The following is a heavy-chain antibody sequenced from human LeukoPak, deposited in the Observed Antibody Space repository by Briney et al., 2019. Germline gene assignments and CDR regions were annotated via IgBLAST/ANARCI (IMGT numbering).Heavy chain of an antibody. CDR3: AAMVRADY. V-gene: IGHV1-69-2*01. CDR1: GCTFTDYY. D-gene: IGHD3-10*01. CDR2: VDPEDGET. Sequence: ASVKVSCKVSGCTFTDYYMHWVQQAPGKGLEWMGLVDPEDGETICAEKFQGRVTITADTSTDTAYMELSSLRSEDTAVYYCAAMVRADYWGQGTLVTVSS. J-gene: IGHJ4*02.